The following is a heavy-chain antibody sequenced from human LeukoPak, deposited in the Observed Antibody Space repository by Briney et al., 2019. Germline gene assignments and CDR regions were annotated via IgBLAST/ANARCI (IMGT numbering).Heavy chain of an antibody. J-gene: IGHJ4*02. Sequence: SETLSLTCTVSGGSISSYYWSWIRQPPGKGLEWIGYIYYSGSTNYNPSLKSRVTISVDTSKNQFSLKLSSVTAADTAVYYCVRSGLRDGYNSDAFDIWGQGTLVTVSS. CDR2: IYYSGST. D-gene: IGHD5-24*01. CDR3: VRSGLRDGYNSDAFDI. CDR1: GGSISSYY. V-gene: IGHV4-59*01.